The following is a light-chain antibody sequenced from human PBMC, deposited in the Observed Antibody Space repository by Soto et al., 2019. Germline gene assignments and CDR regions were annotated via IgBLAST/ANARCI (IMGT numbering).Light chain of an antibody. Sequence: EDVLTQSPATLSLSPGERATLSCRASQSVSSNLAWYQQRPGQAPSLLIYGAFTRATGIPDRFSGSGSGTDFTLTISRLEPEDFAVYYCQEYGSSRTFGQGTKVDIK. V-gene: IGKV3-20*01. CDR3: QEYGSSRT. J-gene: IGKJ1*01. CDR2: GAF. CDR1: QSVSSN.